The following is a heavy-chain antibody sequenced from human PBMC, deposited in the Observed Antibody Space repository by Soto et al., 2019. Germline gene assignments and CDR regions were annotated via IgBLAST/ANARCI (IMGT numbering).Heavy chain of an antibody. CDR1: GGSFSVYY. J-gene: IGHJ6*01. CDR3: ARDGRAVGGYYYAMDV. Sequence: SEALSVTCAVAGGSFSVYYWSWIRHPPGKGLDWIGEISHSGGTNYNPSLKSPVSISLDTSTNQFSLKLSSVTVADTAVYYCARDGRAVGGYYYAMDVWGQGTTVTVSS. D-gene: IGHD6-19*01. CDR2: ISHSGGT. V-gene: IGHV4-34*01.